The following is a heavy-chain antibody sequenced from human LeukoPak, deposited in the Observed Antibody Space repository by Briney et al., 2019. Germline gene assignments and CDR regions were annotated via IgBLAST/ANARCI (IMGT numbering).Heavy chain of an antibody. CDR1: GFTFSTYG. D-gene: IGHD1-1*01. CDR2: ITNTGGTT. Sequence: GGSLRLSCAASGFTFSTYGMNWVRQAPGEGLEWVSAITNTGGTTYCADSVKGRFTISRDNSKNTLFLQMNSLRAEDTAVYYCVKSTQHVDCWGQGTLVTVYS. V-gene: IGHV3-23*01. CDR3: VKSTQHVDC. J-gene: IGHJ4*02.